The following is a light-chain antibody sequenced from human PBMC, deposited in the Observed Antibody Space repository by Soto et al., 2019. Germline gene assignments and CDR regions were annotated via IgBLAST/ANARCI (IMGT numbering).Light chain of an antibody. J-gene: IGLJ1*01. Sequence: QSVLTQPASVSGSPGQSITISCTGTSGDVGGYNRVSWYQQHPDKAPKLIIYEVTNRPSGISNRFSGSKSGDTASLTISGLQAEDEADYYCYSYRSGSAHVFGTGTKVTVL. V-gene: IGLV2-14*01. CDR3: YSYRSGSAHV. CDR2: EVT. CDR1: SGDVGGYNR.